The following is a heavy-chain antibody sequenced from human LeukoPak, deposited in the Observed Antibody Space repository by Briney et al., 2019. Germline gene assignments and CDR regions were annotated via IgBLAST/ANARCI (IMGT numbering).Heavy chain of an antibody. CDR2: IYHSGST. CDR1: GYSISSGYY. CDR3: ARGHRYCSSTSCLLGRDY. V-gene: IGHV4-38-2*01. J-gene: IGHJ4*02. D-gene: IGHD2-2*01. Sequence: SQTLSLTCAVSGYSISSGYYWGWIRQPPGKGLEWIGRIYHSGSTNYNPSLKSRVTISVDTSKNQFSLKLSSVTAADTAVYYCARGHRYCSSTSCLLGRDYWDQGTLVTVSS.